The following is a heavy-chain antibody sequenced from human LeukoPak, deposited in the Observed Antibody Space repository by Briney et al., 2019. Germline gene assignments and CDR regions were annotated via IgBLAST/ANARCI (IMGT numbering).Heavy chain of an antibody. CDR2: ISPYNTNT. CDR1: GYTFTSHG. J-gene: IGHJ3*02. Sequence: ASVKVSCKASGYTFTSHGFSWVRQAPGQGLEWMGWISPYNTNTNYAQKLQGRVTMTTDTSTSTAYMELRSLRSDDTAVYYCARATNWNYPFEIWGQGTMVTVSS. V-gene: IGHV1-18*01. D-gene: IGHD1-7*01. CDR3: ARATNWNYPFEI.